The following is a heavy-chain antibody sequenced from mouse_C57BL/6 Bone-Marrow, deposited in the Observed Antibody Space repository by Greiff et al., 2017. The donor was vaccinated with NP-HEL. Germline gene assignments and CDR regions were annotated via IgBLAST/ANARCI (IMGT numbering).Heavy chain of an antibody. J-gene: IGHJ3*01. CDR2: ISYDGSN. V-gene: IGHV3-6*01. CDR3: AREGGYYGSPFAY. D-gene: IGHD1-1*01. CDR1: GYSIISGYY. Sequence: EVKLMESGPGLVKPSQSLSLTCSVTGYSIISGYYWNWIRPFPGNKLEWMAYISYDGSNNYNPSPKNRISITRDISKNQFFLKLTSGTTEDTATYYCAREGGYYGSPFAYWGQGTLVTVSA.